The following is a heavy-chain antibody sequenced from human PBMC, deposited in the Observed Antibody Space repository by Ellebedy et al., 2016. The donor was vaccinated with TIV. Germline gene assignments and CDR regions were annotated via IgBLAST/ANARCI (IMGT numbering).Heavy chain of an antibody. D-gene: IGHD5-24*01. V-gene: IGHV1-18*04. J-gene: IGHJ4*02. CDR2: INTYNGNT. Sequence: AASVKVSCKASGYTFTDYGVSWVRQAPGQGLEWMGWINTYNGNTNYAQKLRGRVTMTTDTSTSTAYMELRSLTSDDAAVYFCARERGGYKHFDYWGQGTLVTVSS. CDR3: ARERGGYKHFDY. CDR1: GYTFTDYG.